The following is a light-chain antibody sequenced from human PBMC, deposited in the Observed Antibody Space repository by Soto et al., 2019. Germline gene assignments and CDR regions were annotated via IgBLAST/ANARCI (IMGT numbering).Light chain of an antibody. CDR1: QSVGIN. V-gene: IGKV3-15*01. J-gene: IGKJ4*01. CDR3: QQYNEWPLA. Sequence: EIVMTQSPATLSVSPGERAALSCRASQSVGINLAWYQQKPGQAPRLLISGTSTRATGIPARFTGGGSGTEFTLTIRSLQAEDFAVYYCQQYNEWPLAFGGGTNVEVK. CDR2: GTS.